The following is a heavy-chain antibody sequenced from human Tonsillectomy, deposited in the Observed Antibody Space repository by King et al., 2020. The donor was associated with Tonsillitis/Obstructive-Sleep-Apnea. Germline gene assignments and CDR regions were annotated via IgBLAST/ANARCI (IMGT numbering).Heavy chain of an antibody. CDR3: ERLGPYTSSLAGSLDY. CDR1: GYSFTSYW. V-gene: IGHV5-51*01. CDR2: IYPGDSDT. J-gene: IGHJ4*02. Sequence: QLVQSGAEVKKPGESLKISCKGSGYSFTSYWIGWVRQMPGKGLEWMGIIYPGDSDTRYSPSFQGQVTISADKSINTAYLQWSSLKASDTAMYYCERLGPYTSSLAGSLDYWGQGTLVTVSS. D-gene: IGHD6-13*01.